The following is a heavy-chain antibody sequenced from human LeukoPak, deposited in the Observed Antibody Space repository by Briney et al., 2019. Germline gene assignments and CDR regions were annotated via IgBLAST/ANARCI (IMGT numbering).Heavy chain of an antibody. CDR3: TRVQAGRSGLMDV. CDR1: GFTLSNYW. Sequence: PGGSLRLSCAASGFTLSNYWMHWVRQAPGEGLVWVSRVDPDGTTTNYADSVTGRFPTSRDNAKNTLYLQMNSLRAEDTALYYCTRVQAGRSGLMDVWGRGTTVTVSS. J-gene: IGHJ6*02. D-gene: IGHD2-8*02. CDR2: VDPDGTTT. V-gene: IGHV3-74*01.